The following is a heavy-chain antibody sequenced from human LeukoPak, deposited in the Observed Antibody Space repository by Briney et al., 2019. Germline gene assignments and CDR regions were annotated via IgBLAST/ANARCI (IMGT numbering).Heavy chain of an antibody. J-gene: IGHJ3*02. Sequence: PGGSLRLSCAASGFTFSSYAMSWVRQAPGKGLEWVSAISGSGGSTYYADSVKGRFTISRDNSKNTLSLQMNSLRAEDTAMYYCAKGDLRYPGAFDIWGQGTMVTVSS. CDR1: GFTFSSYA. D-gene: IGHD3-9*01. V-gene: IGHV3-23*01. CDR2: ISGSGGST. CDR3: AKGDLRYPGAFDI.